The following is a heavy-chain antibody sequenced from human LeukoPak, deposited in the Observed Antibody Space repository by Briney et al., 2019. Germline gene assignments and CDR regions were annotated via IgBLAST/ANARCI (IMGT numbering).Heavy chain of an antibody. CDR2: IYWYDDK. J-gene: IGHJ4*02. Sequence: PGPTLVNPTQTLTLTFTFYGFSLSTSGVGVGLIRQPPGKALGWLALIYWYDDKRYSPSLKSRLTITKDTTKSQVFITKTNMDPVDTATYYCAHSPKPPRDTSSSWPFGYWGQGTLVTVSS. V-gene: IGHV2-5*01. CDR1: GFSLSTSGVG. D-gene: IGHD6-13*01. CDR3: AHSPKPPRDTSSSWPFGY.